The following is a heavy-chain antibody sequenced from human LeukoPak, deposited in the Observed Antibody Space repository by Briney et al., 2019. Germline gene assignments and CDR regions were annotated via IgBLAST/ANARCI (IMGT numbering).Heavy chain of an antibody. CDR3: ARGSAESRPY. J-gene: IGHJ4*02. V-gene: IGHV1-2*02. CDR2: INPNSGGT. Sequence: ASVKVSCKASGYTFTGYYMHWVRQAPGQGLEWMGWINPNSGGTNYAQKFQGRVTITADKSTSTAYMELSSLRSEDTAVYYCARGSAESRPYWGQGTLVTVSS. D-gene: IGHD2-15*01. CDR1: GYTFTGYY.